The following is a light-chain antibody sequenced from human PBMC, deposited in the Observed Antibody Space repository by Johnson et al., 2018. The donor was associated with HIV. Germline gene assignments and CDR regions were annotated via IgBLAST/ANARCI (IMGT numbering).Light chain of an antibody. CDR1: SSNIGNNY. CDR2: DNN. CDR3: GTWDGSLSTGAV. J-gene: IGLJ1*01. V-gene: IGLV1-51*01. Sequence: QSVLTQAPSVSAAPGQKVTIACSGSSSNIGNNYVSWYQQLPGTAPKLLIYDNNKRPSGIPDRFSGSKSGTSATLGITGLQTGDEADYYCGTWDGSLSTGAVLGTGTKVTVL.